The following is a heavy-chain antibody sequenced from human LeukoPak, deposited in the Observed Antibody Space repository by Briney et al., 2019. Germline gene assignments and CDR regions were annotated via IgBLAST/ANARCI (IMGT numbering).Heavy chain of an antibody. V-gene: IGHV4-4*02. CDR1: GGSISSTNW. J-gene: IGHJ4*02. CDR2: VHLSGRT. CDR3: AREGGPYRPLDY. Sequence: SGTLSLTCGVSGGSISSTNWWTWVRQPPGEGLEWIGEVHLSGRTNYNPSLESRVTMSVNMSENHISLKLTSVTAADTAVYYCAREGGPYRPLDYSGQGTLVTVSS.